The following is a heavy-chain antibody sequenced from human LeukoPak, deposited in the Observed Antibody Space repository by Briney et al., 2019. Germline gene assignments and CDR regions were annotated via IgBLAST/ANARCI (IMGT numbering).Heavy chain of an antibody. CDR2: IHPSTGNP. Sequence: ASVKVSCKTSGYTFTNYALNWVRQAPGQGLEWMGWIHPSTGNPTYAQGFTRRFVFSLDTSVSTTYLQIGSLKAEDTAVYYCARAFQSLGGLSLPDYWGQGTLVTVSS. V-gene: IGHV7-4-1*01. D-gene: IGHD3-16*02. CDR3: ARAFQSLGGLSLPDY. CDR1: GYTFTNYA. J-gene: IGHJ4*02.